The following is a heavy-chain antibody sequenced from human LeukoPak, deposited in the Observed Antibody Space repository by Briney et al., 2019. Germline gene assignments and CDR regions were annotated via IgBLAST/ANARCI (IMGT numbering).Heavy chain of an antibody. D-gene: IGHD4-17*01. CDR2: IYYSGST. CDR3: ARLYGDYDGMDV. J-gene: IGHJ6*02. CDR1: GGSISSSSYY. V-gene: IGHV4-39*01. Sequence: ASETLSLTCTVSGGSISSSSYYWGWIRQPPGKGLEWIGSIYYSGSTYYNPSLKSRVTISVDTSKNQFSLKLSSVTAADTAVYYCARLYGDYDGMDVWGQGTTVTVSS.